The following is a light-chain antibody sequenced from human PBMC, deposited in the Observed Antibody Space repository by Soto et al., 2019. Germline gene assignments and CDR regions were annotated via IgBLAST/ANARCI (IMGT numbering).Light chain of an antibody. CDR2: EVS. J-gene: IGLJ1*01. CDR1: NSDIGGYNY. Sequence: QSVLTQPASVSGSPGQSITISCTGTNSDIGGYNYVSWYQQHPGKAPKLMIYEVSNRPSGVSNRFSVSKSGNTASLTISGLQAEDEADYYCSSYTSSSTYVFGTGTKLTVL. CDR3: SSYTSSSTYV. V-gene: IGLV2-14*01.